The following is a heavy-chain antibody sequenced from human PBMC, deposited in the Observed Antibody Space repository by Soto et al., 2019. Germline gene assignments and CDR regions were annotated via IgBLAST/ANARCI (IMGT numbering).Heavy chain of an antibody. CDR2: IWYDGNTK. CDR3: SRTLVAAVVGRYYYGMDV. Sequence: QIQLVESGGGVVQPGRSLRLSCAASGFTFNTYGFNWVRQAPGKGLEWVAVIWYDGNTKYYADSVKGRFTISRDNLKNKLHLQKNSLLADDKAVYYCSRTLVAAVVGRYYYGMDVWGQGTTVTVSS. V-gene: IGHV3-33*01. J-gene: IGHJ6*02. CDR1: GFTFNTYG. D-gene: IGHD6-19*01.